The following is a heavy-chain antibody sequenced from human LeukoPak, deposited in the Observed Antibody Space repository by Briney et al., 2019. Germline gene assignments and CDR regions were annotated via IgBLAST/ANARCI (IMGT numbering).Heavy chain of an antibody. V-gene: IGHV4-59*08. Sequence: SETLSLTCTVSGGSTSSDYWSWIRQPPGKGLEWIGYIYYSGSTNYNPSLKSRVTISVDTSKNQFSLKLSSVTAADTAVYYCARHGIAADFDYWGQGTLVTVSS. J-gene: IGHJ4*02. D-gene: IGHD6-6*01. CDR3: ARHGIAADFDY. CDR2: IYYSGST. CDR1: GGSTSSDY.